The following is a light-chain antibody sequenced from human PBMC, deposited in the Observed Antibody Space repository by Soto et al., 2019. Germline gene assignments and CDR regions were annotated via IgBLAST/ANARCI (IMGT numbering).Light chain of an antibody. V-gene: IGLV2-11*01. CDR1: RSDVGGYNY. CDR2: DVS. CDR3: CSYGGDRTPLG. Sequence: QSALTQPRSVSGSPGQSVTISCTGSRSDVGGYNYVSWYQQHPGKAPKLMIYDVSNRPSGVPGRFSGSKSGNTASLTISGLQAEDEADYYCCSYGGDRTPLGFGGGTKLTVL. J-gene: IGLJ2*01.